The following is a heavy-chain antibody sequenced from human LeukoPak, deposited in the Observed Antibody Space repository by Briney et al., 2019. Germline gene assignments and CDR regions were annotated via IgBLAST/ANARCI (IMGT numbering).Heavy chain of an antibody. J-gene: IGHJ5*02. Sequence: ASVKVSCKASGYTFSGYYIHWVRQAPGQGLEWMGWINPNTGGTKYAQRFQDRVTMTRDTSISTAYMEVSRLRSDDTAVYYCARWNGLNWFDPWGQGTLVTVSS. CDR2: INPNTGGT. CDR3: ARWNGLNWFDP. V-gene: IGHV1-2*02. D-gene: IGHD2-8*01. CDR1: GYTFSGYY.